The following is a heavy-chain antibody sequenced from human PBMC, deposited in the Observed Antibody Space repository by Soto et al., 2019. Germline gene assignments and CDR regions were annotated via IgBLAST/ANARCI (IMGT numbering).Heavy chain of an antibody. V-gene: IGHV3-53*01. J-gene: IGHJ4*02. Sequence: GGSLRLSCAASGFTVSGNYMSWVRQAPGKGLEWVSVIFGGGGTYYADSVKGRFTIPRDGSKNTLFLQMNSLRAEDTAVYYCARGHCDSTGYYSPHWGQGTLVTVSS. CDR2: IFGGGGT. CDR3: ARGHCDSTGYYSPH. D-gene: IGHD3-22*01. CDR1: GFTVSGNY.